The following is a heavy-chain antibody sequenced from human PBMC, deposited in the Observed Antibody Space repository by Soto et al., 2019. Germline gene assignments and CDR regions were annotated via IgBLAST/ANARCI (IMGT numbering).Heavy chain of an antibody. J-gene: IGHJ6*02. V-gene: IGHV3-48*03. CDR1: GFTFSSYE. D-gene: IGHD6-6*01. Sequence: GSLRLSCAASGFTFSSYEMNWVRQAPGKGLEWVSYISSSGSTIYYADSVKGRFTISRDNAKNSLYLQMNSLRAEDTAVYYCARDGSSPDYYYGMDVWGQGTTVTVSS. CDR3: ARDGSSPDYYYGMDV. CDR2: ISSSGSTI.